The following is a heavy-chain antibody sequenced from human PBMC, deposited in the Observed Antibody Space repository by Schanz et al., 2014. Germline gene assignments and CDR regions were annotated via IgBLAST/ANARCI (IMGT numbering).Heavy chain of an antibody. V-gene: IGHV1-18*01. D-gene: IGHD3-3*01. CDR1: GYIFINSG. CDR3: ARDRRFVDRDDRYYFDS. CDR2: ISVYNHNK. Sequence: QIQLVQSGPEVKKPGATVKVSCKASGYIFINSGISWVRQAPGQGLEWMGWISVYNHNKEYDQKFQGRVTMTTDTSTSTAYMALTDLRSDDAAVYYCARDRRFVDRDDRYYFDSWGQGTLVTVSS. J-gene: IGHJ4*02.